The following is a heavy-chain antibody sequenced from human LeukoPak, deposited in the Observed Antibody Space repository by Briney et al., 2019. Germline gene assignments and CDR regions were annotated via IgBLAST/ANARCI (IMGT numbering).Heavy chain of an antibody. D-gene: IGHD4-17*01. CDR3: ARGVYGDYDY. CDR2: ISVSGGST. V-gene: IGHV3-23*01. J-gene: IGHJ4*02. Sequence: HSGGSLRLSCAASGFTFSSYAMSWVRQAPGKGLEWVSAISVSGGSTYYADSVKGRFTISTDNSKNTLYLQMDSLRAGDTAVYYCARGVYGDYDYWGQGALVTVSS. CDR1: GFTFSSYA.